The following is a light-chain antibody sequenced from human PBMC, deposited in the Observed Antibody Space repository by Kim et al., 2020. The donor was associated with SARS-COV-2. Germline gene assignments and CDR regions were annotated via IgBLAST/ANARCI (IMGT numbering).Light chain of an antibody. CDR2: SAF. J-gene: IGKJ4*01. CDR1: QGISSN. V-gene: IGKV1-9*01. CDR3: QQQNSFPLT. Sequence: IQLTQSPSSLSASVGDTVTITCRASQGISSNLAWYQQRPGKAPSLLIYSAFTLHSGVPSRFSGSGSGTDFTLTITSLQPEDFATYNCQQQNSFPLTFGGGATVDIK.